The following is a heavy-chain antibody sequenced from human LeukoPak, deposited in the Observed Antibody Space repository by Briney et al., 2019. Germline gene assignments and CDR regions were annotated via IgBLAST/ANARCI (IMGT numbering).Heavy chain of an antibody. V-gene: IGHV1-2*02. J-gene: IGHJ4*02. D-gene: IGHD5-12*01. CDR3: ARVATITYSDYFDY. CDR2: INPNSGGT. CDR1: GYTFTGYY. Sequence: ASVKVSCKASGYTFTGYYMHWVRQAPGQGLEWMGWINPNSGGTNYAQKFQGRVTMTRDTSISTACMELSRLRSDDTAVYYCARVATITYSDYFDYWGQGTLVTVSS.